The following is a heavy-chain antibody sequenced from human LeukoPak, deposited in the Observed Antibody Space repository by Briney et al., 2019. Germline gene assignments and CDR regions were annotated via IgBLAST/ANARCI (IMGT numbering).Heavy chain of an antibody. V-gene: IGHV1-69*01. CDR2: IIPIFGTA. CDR3: ARGIVGATHWFDP. J-gene: IGHJ5*02. Sequence: ASVKVSCKASGGTFSRYAISWVRQAPGQGLEWMGGIIPIFGTANYAQKFQGRITITADESTSTAYMELSSLRSEDTAVYYCARGIVGATHWFDPWGQGTLVTVSS. CDR1: GGTFSRYA. D-gene: IGHD1-26*01.